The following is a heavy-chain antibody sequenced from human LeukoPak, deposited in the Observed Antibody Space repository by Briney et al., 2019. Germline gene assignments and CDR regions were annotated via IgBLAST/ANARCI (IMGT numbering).Heavy chain of an antibody. CDR3: ARGRIGGWTDH. Sequence: PGGSLRLSCAASGFTFSDYWMHWVRQAPGKGLVWVSRIKTDGRSTNYADSVKGRFTISRDNAKNTLYLQMNSLRAEDTAVYYCARGRIGGWTDHRGQGTLVTVSS. D-gene: IGHD6-19*01. V-gene: IGHV3-74*01. CDR1: GFTFSDYW. CDR2: IKTDGRST. J-gene: IGHJ5*02.